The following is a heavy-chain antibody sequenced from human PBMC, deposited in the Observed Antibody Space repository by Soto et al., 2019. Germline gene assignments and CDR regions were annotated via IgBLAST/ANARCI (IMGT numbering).Heavy chain of an antibody. CDR3: ATVRGSRLWFGEFAP. CDR1: GFTFSSYA. V-gene: IGHV3-23*01. D-gene: IGHD3-10*01. J-gene: IGHJ5*02. Sequence: EVQLLESGGGLVQPGGSLRLSCAASGFTFSSYAMSWVRQAPGKGLEWVSAISGSGGSTYYADSVKGRFTISRDNSKNTLYLQMNSLRAEDTAVYYCATVRGSRLWFGEFAPWGQGTLVTVSS. CDR2: ISGSGGST.